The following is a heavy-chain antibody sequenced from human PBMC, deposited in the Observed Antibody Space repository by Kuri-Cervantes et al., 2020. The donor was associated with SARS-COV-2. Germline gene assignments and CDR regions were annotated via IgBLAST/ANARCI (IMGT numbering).Heavy chain of an antibody. Sequence: ASVKVSCKASGYTFTGYYMHWVRQAPGQGLEWMGWINPNSGGTNYAQKPQGRVTMTTDTSTSTAYMELRSLRSDDTAVYYCARDPGSGYDYGFDYWGQGTLVTVSS. V-gene: IGHV1-2*02. CDR1: GYTFTGYY. D-gene: IGHD5-12*01. CDR3: ARDPGSGYDYGFDY. J-gene: IGHJ4*02. CDR2: INPNSGGT.